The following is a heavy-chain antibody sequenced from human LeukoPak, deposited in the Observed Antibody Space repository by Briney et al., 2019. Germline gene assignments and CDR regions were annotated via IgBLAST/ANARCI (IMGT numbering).Heavy chain of an antibody. J-gene: IGHJ3*02. CDR3: ARVSEYYDFWSGYYPGAFDI. CDR1: GYTFTSYG. V-gene: IGHV1-18*01. D-gene: IGHD3-3*01. CDR2: ISAYNGNT. Sequence: ASVKVSCKASGYTFTSYGISWVRQAPGQGLEWMGWISAYNGNTNYAQKLQGRVTMTTDTSTSTAYMELRSLRSDDTAVYYCARVSEYYDFWSGYYPGAFDIWAQGTMVTVSS.